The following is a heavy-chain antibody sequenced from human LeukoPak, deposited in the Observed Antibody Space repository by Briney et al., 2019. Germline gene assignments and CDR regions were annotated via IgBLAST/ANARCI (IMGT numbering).Heavy chain of an antibody. V-gene: IGHV3-23*01. D-gene: IGHD3-10*01. J-gene: IGHJ4*02. CDR2: IRGSGGST. CDR3: AKDVLLWFGELPTTFDY. Sequence: GGSLRLACAASGFTFSSYAMSWVRQARGKGLEWVSAIRGSGGSTYYADSVKGRFTISRDNSKNTLYLQMSSLRAEDTAVYYCAKDVLLWFGELPTTFDYWGQGTLVTVSS. CDR1: GFTFSSYA.